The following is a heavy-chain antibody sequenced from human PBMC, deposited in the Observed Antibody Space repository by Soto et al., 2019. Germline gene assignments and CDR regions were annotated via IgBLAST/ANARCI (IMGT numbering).Heavy chain of an antibody. J-gene: IGHJ4*02. Sequence: QVQLVQSGAEVRKPGSSVRVSCKASAGSFNRHTISWVRQAPGQGLEWMGGIIPIFGTANHAQKFQGRVTIIADESTSTVYMELSSVRSDDTAIYYCARGWGYDSTDYYFAYWGQGTLVIVSS. CDR1: AGSFNRHT. D-gene: IGHD3-22*01. V-gene: IGHV1-69*01. CDR2: IIPIFGTA. CDR3: ARGWGYDSTDYYFAY.